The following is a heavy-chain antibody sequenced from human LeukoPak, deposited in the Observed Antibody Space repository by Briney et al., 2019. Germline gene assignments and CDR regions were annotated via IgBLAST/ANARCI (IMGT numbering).Heavy chain of an antibody. V-gene: IGHV4-34*01. CDR1: GGSFSGYY. D-gene: IGHD6-13*01. J-gene: IGHJ4*02. CDR3: ARDHRAVDY. CDR2: INHSGST. Sequence: SETLSLTCAVYGGSFSGYYWSWIRQPPGKGLEWIGEINHSGSTNYNPSLKSRVTISVDTSKNQFSLKLSSVTAADTAVYYCARDHRAVDYWGQGTLVTVSS.